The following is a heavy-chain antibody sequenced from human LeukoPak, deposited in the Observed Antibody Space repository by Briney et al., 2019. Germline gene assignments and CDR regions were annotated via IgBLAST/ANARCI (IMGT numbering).Heavy chain of an antibody. CDR3: AKGSPHPGTACGYYPTFFDY. CDR2: ISGSGAST. V-gene: IGHV3-23*01. Sequence: PGGSLRLSCLTSGFTFSTNAMSWVRQAPGKGLEWISGISGSGASTYYADSVTGRFTISRDNSRNTLYLQMNSLRGDDTAVYYCAKGSPHPGTACGYYPTFFDYWGQGTLVTVSS. D-gene: IGHD3-22*01. CDR1: GFTFSTNA. J-gene: IGHJ4*02.